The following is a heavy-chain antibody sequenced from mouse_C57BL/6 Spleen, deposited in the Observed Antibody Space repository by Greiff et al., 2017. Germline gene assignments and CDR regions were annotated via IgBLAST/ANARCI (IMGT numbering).Heavy chain of an antibody. CDR1: GFTFTDYY. V-gene: IGHV7-3*01. CDR2: IRNKANGYTT. J-gene: IGHJ3*01. CDR3: ARYVDGYSFAY. D-gene: IGHD2-3*01. Sequence: EVNVVESGGGLVQPGGSLSLSCAASGFTFTDYYMSWVRQPPGKALEWLGFIRNKANGYTTEYSASVKGRFTISRDNSQSILYLQMNALRAEDSATYYCARYVDGYSFAYWGQGTLVTVSA.